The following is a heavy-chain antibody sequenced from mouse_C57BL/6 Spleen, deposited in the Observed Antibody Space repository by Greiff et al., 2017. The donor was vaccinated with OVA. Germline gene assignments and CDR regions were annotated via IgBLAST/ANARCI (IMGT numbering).Heavy chain of an antibody. CDR3: ASGAVVGDY. Sequence: EVQLQQSGPELVQPGASVKISCKASGYSFTDYNMNWVKQSTGKSLECIGVINPNYGTPSYNQKLKGKATLTVDQASSPAYMQLNSLTAEDYAVYYCASGAVVGDYWGQGTTLTVSS. J-gene: IGHJ2*01. V-gene: IGHV1-39*01. CDR2: INPNYGTP. D-gene: IGHD1-1*01. CDR1: GYSFTDYN.